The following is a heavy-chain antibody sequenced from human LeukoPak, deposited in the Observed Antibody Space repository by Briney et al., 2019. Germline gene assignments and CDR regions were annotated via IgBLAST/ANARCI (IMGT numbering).Heavy chain of an antibody. Sequence: SETLSLTCAVYGGSFSGYYWSWIRQPPGKGLEWIGEINHSGSTNYNPSLKSRVTISVDTSKNQFSLKLSSVTAADTAVYYCARGRRWYGSGSYYNPDFDYWGQGTLVTVSS. CDR1: GGSFSGYY. J-gene: IGHJ4*02. V-gene: IGHV4-34*01. CDR2: INHSGST. D-gene: IGHD3-10*01. CDR3: ARGRRWYGSGSYYNPDFDY.